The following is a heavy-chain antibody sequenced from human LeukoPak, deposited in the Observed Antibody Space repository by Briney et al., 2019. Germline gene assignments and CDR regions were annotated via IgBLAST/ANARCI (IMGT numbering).Heavy chain of an antibody. CDR2: IYYSGST. Sequence: PSETLSLTCTVSGGSISSGGYYWSWIRQHPGKGLEWIGYIYYSGSTYYNPSLKSRVTISVDTSKNQFSLKLSSVTAADTAVYYCARGGGAGDYYFDYWGQGTLVTVSS. D-gene: IGHD1-26*01. CDR3: ARGGGAGDYYFDY. V-gene: IGHV4-31*03. CDR1: GGSISSGGYY. J-gene: IGHJ4*02.